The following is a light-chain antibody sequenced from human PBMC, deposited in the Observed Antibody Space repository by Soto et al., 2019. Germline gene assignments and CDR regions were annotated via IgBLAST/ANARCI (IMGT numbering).Light chain of an antibody. CDR1: QSINSW. Sequence: DIQMTQSPSTLSASVGDRVTISCRACQSINSWLAWYQQKPGKAPKLLIYKTSSLESGVPSRFSGSGSGTEFTLTISSLHPDDFATYYCQHYNSNPWTFGQGTKVEIK. V-gene: IGKV1-5*03. CDR2: KTS. CDR3: QHYNSNPWT. J-gene: IGKJ1*01.